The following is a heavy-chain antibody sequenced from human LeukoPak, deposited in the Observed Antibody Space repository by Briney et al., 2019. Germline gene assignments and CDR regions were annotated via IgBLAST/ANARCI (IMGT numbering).Heavy chain of an antibody. D-gene: IGHD2-15*01. Sequence: ASVKVSCKVSGYTLTELSMHWVRQAPGKGLEWMGGFDPEDGETIYAQKFQGRVTMTEDTSTDTAYMELSSLRSEDTAVYYCAAVAAVVAVYYYYYGMDVWGQGTTVTVSS. J-gene: IGHJ6*02. CDR1: GYTLTELS. CDR2: FDPEDGET. CDR3: AAVAAVVAVYYYYYGMDV. V-gene: IGHV1-24*01.